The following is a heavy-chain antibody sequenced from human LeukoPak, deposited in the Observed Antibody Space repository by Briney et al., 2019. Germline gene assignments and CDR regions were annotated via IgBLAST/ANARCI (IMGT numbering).Heavy chain of an antibody. CDR1: GGSISSGGYY. CDR3: ARDDSSGYYTDY. D-gene: IGHD3-22*01. CDR2: IYYSGST. V-gene: IGHV4-31*03. Sequence: SEILSLTCTVSGGSISSGGYYWSWIRQRPGKGLEWIGYIYYSGSTYYNPSLKSRVTISVDTSKNQFSLKLSSVTAADTAVYYCARDDSSGYYTDYWGQGTLVTVSS. J-gene: IGHJ4*02.